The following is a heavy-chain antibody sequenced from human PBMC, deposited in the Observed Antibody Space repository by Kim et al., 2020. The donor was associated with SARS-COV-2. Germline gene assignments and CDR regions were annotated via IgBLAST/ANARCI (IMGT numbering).Heavy chain of an antibody. Sequence: SETLSLTCTVSGGSISSSSYYWGWIRQPPGKGLEWIGSIYYSGSTYYNPSLKSRVTISVDTSKNQFSLKLSSVTAADTAVYYCATQSIYRGDFQHWGQGTLVTVSS. D-gene: IGHD2-21*01. CDR3: ATQSIYRGDFQH. J-gene: IGHJ1*01. V-gene: IGHV4-39*01. CDR2: IYYSGST. CDR1: GGSISSSSYY.